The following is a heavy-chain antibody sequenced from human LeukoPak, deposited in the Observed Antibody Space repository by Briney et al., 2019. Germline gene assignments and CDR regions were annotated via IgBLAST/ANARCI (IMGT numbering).Heavy chain of an antibody. CDR1: GFIFSGYW. V-gene: IGHV3-7*01. J-gene: IGHJ4*02. CDR2: MKQDGSER. CDR3: ARYLDFRADYYFDY. Sequence: PGGSLRLSCAASGFIFSGYWMTWVRQAPGKGLEWVANMKQDGSERYYVDSVKGRFTISRDNAKSSLYLQMNNLRVEDTAVYYCARYLDFRADYYFDYWGQGTLVTVSS. D-gene: IGHD3/OR15-3a*01.